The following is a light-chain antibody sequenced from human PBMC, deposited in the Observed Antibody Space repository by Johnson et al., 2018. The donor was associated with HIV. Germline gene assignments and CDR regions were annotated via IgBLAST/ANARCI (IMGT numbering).Light chain of an antibody. CDR1: SSNIGNSY. V-gene: IGLV1-51*01. Sequence: QPVLTQPPSVSAAPGQKVTISCSGSSSNIGNSYVSWYQQLPGTAPKLLIYDNNKRPSGIPDRFSGSKSGTSTTLGITGLQTGDEADYYCGTWDGSLSAGVFGTGTKVTVL. CDR2: DNN. J-gene: IGLJ1*01. CDR3: GTWDGSLSAGV.